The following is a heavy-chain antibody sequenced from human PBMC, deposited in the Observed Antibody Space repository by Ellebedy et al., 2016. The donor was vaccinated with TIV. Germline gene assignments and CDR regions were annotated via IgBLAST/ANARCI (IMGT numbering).Heavy chain of an antibody. Sequence: GESLKISXAASGFTFSSYSMNWVRQAPGKGLEWVSSISSSSSYIYYADSVKGRFTISRDNAKNSLYLQMNGLRAEDTAVYYCARGYYGSGSYSDGMDVWGQGTTVTVSS. CDR2: ISSSSSYI. V-gene: IGHV3-21*01. J-gene: IGHJ6*02. D-gene: IGHD3-10*01. CDR1: GFTFSSYS. CDR3: ARGYYGSGSYSDGMDV.